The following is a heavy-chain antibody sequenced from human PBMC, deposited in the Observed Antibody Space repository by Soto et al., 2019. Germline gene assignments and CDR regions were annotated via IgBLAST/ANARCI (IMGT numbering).Heavy chain of an antibody. CDR1: GFTFSSYA. V-gene: IGHV3-30-3*01. J-gene: IGHJ6*02. CDR2: ISYDGSNK. Sequence: PGGSLRLSCAASGFTFSSYAMHWVRQAPSKGLEWVAVISYDGSNKYYADSVKGRFTISRDNSKNTLYLQMNSLRAEDTAVYYCARESYYDFWSGYSYYYYGMDVWGQGTTVTVSS. CDR3: ARESYYDFWSGYSYYYYGMDV. D-gene: IGHD3-3*01.